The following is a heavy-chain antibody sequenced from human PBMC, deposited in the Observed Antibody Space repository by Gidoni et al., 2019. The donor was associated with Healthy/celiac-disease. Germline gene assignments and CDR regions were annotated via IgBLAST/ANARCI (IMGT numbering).Heavy chain of an antibody. CDR3: AKVGGGSYSGEFDY. CDR2: ISCSGGST. D-gene: IGHD1-26*01. Sequence: EVQLLESGGGLVQPGGYLRLSCAASGFTFSSYAMSLVRQAPGKGLEVVSAISCSGGSTYYADSVKGRFTISRDNSKNTLYLQMNSLRAEDTAVYYCAKVGGGSYSGEFDYWGQGTLVTVSS. J-gene: IGHJ4*02. CDR1: GFTFSSYA. V-gene: IGHV3-23*01.